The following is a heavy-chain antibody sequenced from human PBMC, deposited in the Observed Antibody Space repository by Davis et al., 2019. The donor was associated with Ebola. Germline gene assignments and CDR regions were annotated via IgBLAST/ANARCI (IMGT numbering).Heavy chain of an antibody. CDR2: INTITGNP. CDR1: GYTFTSYA. D-gene: IGHD6-6*01. V-gene: IGHV7-4-1*02. CDR3: ARRPRGSSSAGYYYGMDV. Sequence: AASVKVSCKASGYTFTSYAMNWVRQAPGQGLEWMGWINTITGNPTYAQGFTGRFVFSLDTSVSTAYLQISSLKAEDTAVYYCARRPRGSSSAGYYYGMDVWGKGTTVTVSS. J-gene: IGHJ6*04.